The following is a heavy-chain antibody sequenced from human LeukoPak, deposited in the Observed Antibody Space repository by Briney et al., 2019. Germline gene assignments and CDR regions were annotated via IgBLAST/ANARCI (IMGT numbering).Heavy chain of an antibody. D-gene: IGHD6-6*01. Sequence: SETLSLTCTVSGGSISSHYWSWIRQPPGKGLEYIGHISYSGSTNYNPSLKSRVTISVDTSKNQFSLKLSSVTAADTAVYYCARGPNLVSRFDPWGQGTLVTVSS. CDR2: ISYSGST. V-gene: IGHV4-59*11. CDR3: ARGPNLVSRFDP. J-gene: IGHJ5*02. CDR1: GGSISSHY.